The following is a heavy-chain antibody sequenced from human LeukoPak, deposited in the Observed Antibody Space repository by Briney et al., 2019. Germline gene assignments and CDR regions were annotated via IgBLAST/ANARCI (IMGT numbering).Heavy chain of an antibody. CDR2: RSIYNGNT. CDR3: ARRAAAGIPPLYNWFDP. Sequence: GASVKVSCKASGYDFINYGISWVRQAPGQGLEWMGWRSIYNGNTDYKLQGRVTMTTDTSTNTAYMEVRSLRSDDTAVYYCARRAAAGIPPLYNWFDPWGQGTLVTVSA. D-gene: IGHD6-13*01. V-gene: IGHV1-18*01. CDR1: GYDFINYG. J-gene: IGHJ5*02.